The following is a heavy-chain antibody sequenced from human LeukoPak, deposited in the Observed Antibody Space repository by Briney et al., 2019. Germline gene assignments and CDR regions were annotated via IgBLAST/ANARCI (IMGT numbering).Heavy chain of an antibody. CDR1: GFTFSDYG. V-gene: IGHV3-30*03. J-gene: IGHJ4*02. D-gene: IGHD3-10*01. Sequence: GGSLRPSCAASGFTFSDYGMHWVRQAPGKGLEWVALISYDGGNKFYADSVRDRFTISRDNSKNTLFLQMNSLRIEDTAVYYCGEGFEVRGARRPKDYWGQGTLVIVSS. CDR3: GEGFEVRGARRPKDY. CDR2: ISYDGGNK.